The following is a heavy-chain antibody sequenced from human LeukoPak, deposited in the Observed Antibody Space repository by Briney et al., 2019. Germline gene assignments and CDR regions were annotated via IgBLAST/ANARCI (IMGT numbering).Heavy chain of an antibody. D-gene: IGHD3-10*01. Sequence: GGSLRLSCAASGFTFSSYAMTWVRQAPGKGLEWVSSISSSGGSTYYADSVRGRFTISRGNSKNTLYLQMNSLRAEDTAIYYCAKDLVTGSLDYWGQGTLVTVSS. CDR3: AKDLVTGSLDY. CDR2: ISSSGGST. V-gene: IGHV3-23*01. J-gene: IGHJ4*02. CDR1: GFTFSSYA.